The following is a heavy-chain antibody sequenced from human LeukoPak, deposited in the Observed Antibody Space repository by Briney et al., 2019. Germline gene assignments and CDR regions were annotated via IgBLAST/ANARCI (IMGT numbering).Heavy chain of an antibody. Sequence: GAVKVSCKASLYTFNSYGIGGVRQAPGQGREWRGWISAYNGNTNYAQKLQGRVTMTTETSTSTAYMELRSMRSDDTAVYYCASPHPLRFLEWLPTGYYYYMDVWGKGTTVTVSS. J-gene: IGHJ6*03. CDR3: ASPHPLRFLEWLPTGYYYYMDV. CDR2: ISAYNGNT. D-gene: IGHD3-3*01. V-gene: IGHV1-18*01. CDR1: LYTFNSYG.